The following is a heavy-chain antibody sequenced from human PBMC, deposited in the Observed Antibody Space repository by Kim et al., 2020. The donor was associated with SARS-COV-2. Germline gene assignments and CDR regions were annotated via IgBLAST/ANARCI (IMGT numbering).Heavy chain of an antibody. Sequence: GGSLRLSCAASGFTFSSYAMHWVRQAPGKGLEWVAVISYDGSNKYYADSVKGRFTISRDNSKNTLYLQMNSLRAEDTAVYYCARVGYSYYYGMDVWGQGTTVTVSS. CDR1: GFTFSSYA. CDR2: ISYDGSNK. J-gene: IGHJ6*02. CDR3: ARVGYSYYYGMDV. D-gene: IGHD3-16*02. V-gene: IGHV3-30*04.